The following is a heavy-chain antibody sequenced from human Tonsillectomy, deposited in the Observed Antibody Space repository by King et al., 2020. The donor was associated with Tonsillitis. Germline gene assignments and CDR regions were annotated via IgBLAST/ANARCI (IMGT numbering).Heavy chain of an antibody. Sequence: VQLVESGGGVVQPGRSLRLSCAASGFTFSSYGMHWVRQAPGKGLEWVAVISYDGSNKYYADSVKGRFTISRDNSKNTLYLQVNSLRAEDTAVYFCAKEGEVVPAAIWGYYYYYMDVWGKGTTVTLSS. J-gene: IGHJ6*03. CDR2: ISYDGSNK. D-gene: IGHD2-2*02. V-gene: IGHV3-30*18. CDR3: AKEGEVVPAAIWGYYYYYMDV. CDR1: GFTFSSYG.